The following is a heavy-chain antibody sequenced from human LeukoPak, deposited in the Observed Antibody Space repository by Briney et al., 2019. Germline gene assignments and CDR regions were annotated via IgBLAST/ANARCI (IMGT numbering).Heavy chain of an antibody. CDR2: INHSGST. J-gene: IGHJ1*01. CDR3: ASSALGTDPFYFQH. V-gene: IGHV4-34*01. CDR1: GGSFSGYY. D-gene: IGHD7-27*01. Sequence: PSETLSLTCAVYGGSFSGYYWSWIRQPPGKGLEWIGEINHSGSTNYNPSLKSRVTISVDTSKNQFSLKLSSVTAADTAVYYCASSALGTDPFYFQHWGQGTLVTVSS.